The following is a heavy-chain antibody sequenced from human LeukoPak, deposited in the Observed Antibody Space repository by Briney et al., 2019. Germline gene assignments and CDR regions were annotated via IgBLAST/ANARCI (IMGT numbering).Heavy chain of an antibody. CDR3: ARRGTSSSLGF. CDR2: IYSSGST. J-gene: IGHJ4*02. Sequence: PSETLSLTCTVSGGSISSYYWSWIRQPPGKGLEWIGYIYSSGSTNYNPSLKSRVTISVDTSKNQFSLMLSSVTAADTAVYYCARRGTSSSLGFWGQGTLVIVPS. D-gene: IGHD2-2*01. V-gene: IGHV4-59*08. CDR1: GGSISSYY.